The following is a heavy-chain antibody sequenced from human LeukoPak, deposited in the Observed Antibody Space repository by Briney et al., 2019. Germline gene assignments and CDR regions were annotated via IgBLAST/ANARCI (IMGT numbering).Heavy chain of an antibody. Sequence: GGSLRLSCAASGLSFSNAWMSWVRQAPGKGLEWVAHIKRNTDTGATNYGASVEGRFTVSRDDSKNTLYLQMSSLKIEDTAVYYCTTGDRGWQDYWGQGTLVTVSS. J-gene: IGHJ4*02. CDR1: GLSFSNAW. D-gene: IGHD6-19*01. CDR2: IKRNTDTGAT. CDR3: TTGDRGWQDY. V-gene: IGHV3-15*01.